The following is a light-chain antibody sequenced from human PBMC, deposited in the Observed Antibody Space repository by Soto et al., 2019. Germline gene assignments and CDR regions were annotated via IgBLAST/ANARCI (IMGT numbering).Light chain of an antibody. J-gene: IGLJ2*01. CDR2: EVT. V-gene: IGLV2-8*01. Sequence: QSVLTQPPSASGSPGQSVTISCTGTSSDVGGYNYVSWYQQHPGKAPKLMIYEVTKRPSGVPDRFSGSKSGNTASLTVSGLQAADEADDYCSSYAGSNNVVFGGGTKVTVL. CDR3: SSYAGSNNVV. CDR1: SSDVGGYNY.